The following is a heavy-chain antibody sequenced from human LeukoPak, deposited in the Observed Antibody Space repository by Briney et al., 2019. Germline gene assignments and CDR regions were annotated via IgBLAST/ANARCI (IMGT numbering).Heavy chain of an antibody. D-gene: IGHD6-19*01. V-gene: IGHV4-61*08. CDR1: GGSVSSVGYY. J-gene: IGHJ3*02. CDR2: IYYSGST. CDR3: ARDRWAVAGIRDAFDI. Sequence: SETLSLTCTVSGGSVSSVGYYWSWIRQSPGKGLEWIGYIYYSGSTSHNPSLKSRVTISVDTSKNQFSLKLSSVTAADTAVYYCARDRWAVAGIRDAFDIWGQGTMVTVSS.